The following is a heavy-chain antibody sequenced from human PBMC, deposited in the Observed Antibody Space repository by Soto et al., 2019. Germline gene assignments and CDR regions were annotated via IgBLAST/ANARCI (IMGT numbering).Heavy chain of an antibody. D-gene: IGHD5-12*01. V-gene: IGHV3-66*01. J-gene: IGHJ4*02. CDR3: ANQRGGYDRDFDY. CDR1: GSTVSSNY. Sequence: EVQLVESGGGLVQPGGSLRLACAASGSTVSSNYMSWVRQAPGKGLEGVSVIYSDGSTYYADSVRGRFTISRDNSKNTLYLQMNSLRAEDTAVYYCANQRGGYDRDFDYWGQGTLVTVSS. CDR2: IYSDGST.